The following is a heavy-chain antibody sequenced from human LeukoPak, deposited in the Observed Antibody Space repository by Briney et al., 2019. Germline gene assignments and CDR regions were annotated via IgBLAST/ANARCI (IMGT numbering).Heavy chain of an antibody. CDR3: ARGGWDPFDY. J-gene: IGHJ4*02. D-gene: IGHD1-26*01. CDR1: GGSISSSSYY. V-gene: IGHV4-39*01. Sequence: SETLSLTCTVSGGSISSSSYYWGWIRQPPGKGLEWIGSIYYSGSTYYNPSLKSRVTISVDTSKNQFSLKLSSVTAADTAVYYCARGGWDPFDYWGQGTLVTVSS. CDR2: IYYSGST.